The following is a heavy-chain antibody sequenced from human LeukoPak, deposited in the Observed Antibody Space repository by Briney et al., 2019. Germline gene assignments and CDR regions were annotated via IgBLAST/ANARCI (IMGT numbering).Heavy chain of an antibody. CDR3: ARDLRSGSSSGINYYGMDV. V-gene: IGHV4-4*02. J-gene: IGHJ6*02. CDR2: IYHSGSP. CDR1: GGSISSNNW. D-gene: IGHD6-6*01. Sequence: SETLSLTCAVSGGSISSNNWWGWVRQPPGKGLEWIGEIYHSGSPNYNPSLKSRVTISVDKSRNHFSLNLSSVTAADTAVYYCARDLRSGSSSGINYYGMDVWGQGTTVTVSS.